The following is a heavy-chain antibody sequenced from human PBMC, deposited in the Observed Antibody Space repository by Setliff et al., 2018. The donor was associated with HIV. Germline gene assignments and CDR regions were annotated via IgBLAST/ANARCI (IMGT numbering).Heavy chain of an antibody. V-gene: IGHV3-15*01. CDR3: AHIGAVPVVMSS. CDR2: IKNRGSGGTS. CDR1: GLIFSDAW. D-gene: IGHD2-2*01. Sequence: PGGSLRLSCAVSGLIFSDAWVSWVRQAPGKGLEWVGRIKNRGSGGTSDYAAPVSGRFVISRDDSKNTVYLQMDSLRIEDTAVYYCAHIGAVPVVMSSWGQGTLVTVSS. J-gene: IGHJ4*02.